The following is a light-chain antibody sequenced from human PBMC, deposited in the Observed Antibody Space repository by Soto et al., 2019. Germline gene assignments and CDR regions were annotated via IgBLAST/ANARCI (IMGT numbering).Light chain of an antibody. CDR2: NNN. CDR1: SSNIGSNI. V-gene: IGLV1-44*01. J-gene: IGLJ2*01. CDR3: AAWDGRLNGLI. Sequence: HSVLTQPPSASGTPGQRVTISCSGSSSNIGSNIVNWYQQVPGTAPKLLIYNNNQRPSGVPDRFSGSKSGTSASLALSGLQSEDEGDYYCAAWDGRLNGLIFGGGTKLTVL.